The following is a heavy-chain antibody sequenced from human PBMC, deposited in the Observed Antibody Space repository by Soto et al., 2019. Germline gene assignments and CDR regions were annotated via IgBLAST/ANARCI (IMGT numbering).Heavy chain of an antibody. CDR1: GGSISSYY. Sequence: SETLSLTCTVSGGSISSYYWSWIRQPPGKGLEWIGYIYYSGSTNYNPSLKSRVTISVDTSKNQFSLKLSSVTAADSAVYYCARLVRLAVVITPGYFDYRGQGTQVTVSS. D-gene: IGHD3-3*01. CDR2: IYYSGST. CDR3: ARLVRLAVVITPGYFDY. J-gene: IGHJ4*02. V-gene: IGHV4-59*08.